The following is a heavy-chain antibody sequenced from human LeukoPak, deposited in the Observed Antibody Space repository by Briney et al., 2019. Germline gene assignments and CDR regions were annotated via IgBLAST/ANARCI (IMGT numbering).Heavy chain of an antibody. J-gene: IGHJ4*02. V-gene: IGHV3-23*01. CDR1: GFTFSNYA. Sequence: PGGSLRLSCAASGFTFSNYAMTWVRQAPGKGLEWVSVISGSGGSTYYADSVKGRFTISRDNSKNTLYLQTNSLRAEDTAVYYCAKLGDRSGYSASDYWGQGTLVTVSS. D-gene: IGHD3-3*01. CDR2: ISGSGGST. CDR3: AKLGDRSGYSASDY.